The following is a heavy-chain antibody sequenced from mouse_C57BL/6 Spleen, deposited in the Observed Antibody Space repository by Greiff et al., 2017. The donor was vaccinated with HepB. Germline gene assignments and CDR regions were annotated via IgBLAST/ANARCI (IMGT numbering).Heavy chain of an antibody. V-gene: IGHV5-4*01. Sequence: EVKLVESGGGLVKPGGSLKLSCAASGFTFSSYAMSWVRQTPEKRPEWVATISDGGSYTYYPDNVKGRFTISRDNAKNNLYLQMSHLKSEDTAMYYCARDQDSFDYWGQGTTLTVSS. D-gene: IGHD3-3*01. CDR3: ARDQDSFDY. CDR2: ISDGGSYT. J-gene: IGHJ2*01. CDR1: GFTFSSYA.